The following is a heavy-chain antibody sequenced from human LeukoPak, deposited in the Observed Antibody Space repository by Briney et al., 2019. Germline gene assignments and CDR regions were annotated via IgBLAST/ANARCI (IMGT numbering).Heavy chain of an antibody. V-gene: IGHV1-69*04. J-gene: IGHJ4*02. CDR2: IIPILGIA. D-gene: IGHD7-27*01. CDR3: ARDRTGDITRFDY. Sequence: GASVKVSCKASGGTFSSYAISWVRQAPGQGLEWMGRIIPILGIANYAQKFQGRVTITADKSTSTAYMELSSLRSEDTAVYYCARDRTGDITRFDYWGQGTLVTVSS. CDR1: GGTFSSYA.